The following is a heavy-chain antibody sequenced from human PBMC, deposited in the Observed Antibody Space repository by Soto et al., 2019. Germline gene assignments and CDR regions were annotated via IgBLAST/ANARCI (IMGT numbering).Heavy chain of an antibody. V-gene: IGHV2-5*01. CDR2: TYWNDDN. CDR1: GFSLSTGGVG. Sequence: QITLKESGPPLVKPTQTLTLTCTFSGFSLSTGGVGVGWIRQPPGKALEWLALTYWNDDNRYSPSLKSRLTITKDTSKNQVVLTMTNMDPVDTATYYCAHRGYGDYPRDNWFDPWGQGTLVIVSS. CDR3: AHRGYGDYPRDNWFDP. J-gene: IGHJ5*02. D-gene: IGHD4-17*01.